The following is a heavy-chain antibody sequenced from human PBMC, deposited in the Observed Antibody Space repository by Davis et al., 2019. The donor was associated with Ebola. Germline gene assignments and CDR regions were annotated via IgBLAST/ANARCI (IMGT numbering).Heavy chain of an antibody. J-gene: IGHJ4*02. V-gene: IGHV3-30*03. CDR1: GFTFSSYG. Sequence: GESLKISCAASGFTFSSYGMHWVRQAPGKGLEWVAVISYDGSNKYYADSVKGRFTISRDNAKNSLYLQMNSLRAEDTAVYYCARDINGMQWLSNREDYYFDYWGQGTLVTVSS. CDR2: ISYDGSNK. D-gene: IGHD6-19*01. CDR3: ARDINGMQWLSNREDYYFDY.